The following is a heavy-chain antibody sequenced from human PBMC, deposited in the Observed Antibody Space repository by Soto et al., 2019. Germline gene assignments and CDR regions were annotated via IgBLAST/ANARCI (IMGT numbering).Heavy chain of an antibody. V-gene: IGHV5-51*01. CDR1: GYSFTSYW. Sequence: VVSRTISCNGSGYSFTSYWSVWVSQMPGKCLEWMGIIYPGDSDTRYSPSFQGQVTISADKSISTAYLQWSSLKASDTAMYYCASPMVVAATEYLAFDIWGQGTMVTVSS. D-gene: IGHD2-15*01. CDR3: ASPMVVAATEYLAFDI. CDR2: IYPGDSDT. J-gene: IGHJ3*02.